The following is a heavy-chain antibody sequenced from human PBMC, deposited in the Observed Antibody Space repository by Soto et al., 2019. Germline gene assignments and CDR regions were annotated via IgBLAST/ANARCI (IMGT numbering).Heavy chain of an antibody. V-gene: IGHV4-4*07. J-gene: IGHJ6*02. Sequence: PSETLSLTCTVSGGSISRYYWSWIRQPAGKGLEWIGRIYTSGSTNYNPSLKRRVTMSVDTSKNQFSLKLSSVNAAAPAVYNCRIMSCYDTYYGMDVWGQGTTFTVSS. CDR3: RIMSCYDTYYGMDV. CDR2: IYTSGST. D-gene: IGHD2-15*01. CDR1: GGSISRYY.